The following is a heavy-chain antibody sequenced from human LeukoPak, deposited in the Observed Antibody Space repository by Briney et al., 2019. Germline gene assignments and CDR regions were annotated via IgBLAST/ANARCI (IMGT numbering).Heavy chain of an antibody. J-gene: IGHJ4*02. D-gene: IGHD6-13*01. Sequence: PGGSLRLSCAASGFTFSSYAMHWVRQAPGKGLEWVAVISYDGSNKYYADSVKGRFTISRDNSKNTLYLQMNNLRAEDTAVYYCARGRAAGWGDFDYWGQGTLVTVSS. CDR2: ISYDGSNK. CDR1: GFTFSSYA. CDR3: ARGRAAGWGDFDY. V-gene: IGHV3-30*04.